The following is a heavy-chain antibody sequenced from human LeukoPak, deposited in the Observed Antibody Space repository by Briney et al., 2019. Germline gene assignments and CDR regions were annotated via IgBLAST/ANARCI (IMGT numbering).Heavy chain of an antibody. CDR3: TRENWYVFEN. V-gene: IGHV3-7*01. CDR1: GXSFSFYW. D-gene: IGHD1-1*01. CDR2: ITLDGSDS. Sequence: RGSLRLSWAASGXSFSFYWVASVRQALGKGLEWVVTITLDGSDSYYVDSVKGRFTVSRDNAKNSLYLQMNSLRVEDTAVFYCTRENWYVFENWGQGSLVTVSS. J-gene: IGHJ4*02.